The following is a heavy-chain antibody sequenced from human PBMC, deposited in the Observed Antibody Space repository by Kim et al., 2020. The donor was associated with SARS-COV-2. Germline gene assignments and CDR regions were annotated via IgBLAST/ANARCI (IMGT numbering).Heavy chain of an antibody. CDR3: TRTIAAAGTKYAFDI. Sequence: GGSLRLSCAASGFTFSGSAMHWVRQASGKGLEWVGRIRSKANSYATAYAASVKGRFTISRDDSKNTAYLQMNSLKTEDTAVYYCTRTIAAAGTKYAFDIWGQGTMVTVSS. D-gene: IGHD6-13*01. CDR2: IRSKANSYAT. V-gene: IGHV3-73*01. CDR1: GFTFSGSA. J-gene: IGHJ3*02.